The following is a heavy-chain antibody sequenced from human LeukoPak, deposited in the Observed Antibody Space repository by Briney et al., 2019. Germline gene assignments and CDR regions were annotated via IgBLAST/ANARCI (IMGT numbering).Heavy chain of an antibody. J-gene: IGHJ4*02. Sequence: GRSLRLSCAASGFTFSSYGMHWVRQAPGKGLEWVAVIWYDGSNKYYADSVKGRFTISRDNSKNTLYLQMNSLRAEDTAVYYCARTTYYYGSGSYYLDYWGQGALVTVSS. V-gene: IGHV3-33*01. CDR3: ARTTYYYGSGSYYLDY. CDR1: GFTFSSYG. CDR2: IWYDGSNK. D-gene: IGHD3-10*01.